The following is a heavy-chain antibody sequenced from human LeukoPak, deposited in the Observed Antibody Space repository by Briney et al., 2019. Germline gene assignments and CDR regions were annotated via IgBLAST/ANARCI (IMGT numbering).Heavy chain of an antibody. Sequence: GALRLSCTASGFTFGDYAMSWVRQAPGKGLEWVGFIRSKAYGGTTEYAASVKGRFTISRDDSKSIAYLQMNSLRAEDTAVYYCAKGLLAYSSSSGPTNYFDYWGQGTLVTVSS. CDR3: AKGLLAYSSSSGPTNYFDY. CDR2: IRSKAYGGTT. J-gene: IGHJ4*02. D-gene: IGHD6-13*01. CDR1: GFTFGDYA. V-gene: IGHV3-49*04.